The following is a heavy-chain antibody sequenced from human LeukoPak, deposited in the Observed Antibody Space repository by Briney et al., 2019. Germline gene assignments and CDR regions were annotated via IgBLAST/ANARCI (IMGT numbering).Heavy chain of an antibody. CDR2: IKEDESDE. V-gene: IGHV3-7*01. D-gene: IGHD1-1*01. Sequence: GGSLRLSCEASGFAFSSYWMSWVRQAPGKGLEWVAHIKEDESDEYYVDSVRGRFTASRDNAKNSVNLQMNSLRVEDTAVYYCARWRGRQSEFDYWGQGTLVTVSS. J-gene: IGHJ4*02. CDR1: GFAFSSYW. CDR3: ARWRGRQSEFDY.